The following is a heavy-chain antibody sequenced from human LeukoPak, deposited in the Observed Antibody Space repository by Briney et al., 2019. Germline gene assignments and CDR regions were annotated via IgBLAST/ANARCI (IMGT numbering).Heavy chain of an antibody. CDR1: GGSLSGYY. CDR2: SNHSGST. Sequence: SETLSLTCAVYGGSLSGYYCSWIRQPPGKGLGWIGESNHSGSTNYNPSLKSRVTISVDTSKNQFSLKLSSVTAADTAVYYCASHLPPGDPMIWGQGTLVTVSS. CDR3: ASHLPPGDPMI. V-gene: IGHV4-34*01. D-gene: IGHD7-27*01. J-gene: IGHJ4*02.